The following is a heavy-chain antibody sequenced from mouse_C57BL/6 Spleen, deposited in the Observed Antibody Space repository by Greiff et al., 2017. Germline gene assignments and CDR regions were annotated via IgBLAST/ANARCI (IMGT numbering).Heavy chain of an antibody. V-gene: IGHV5-9-1*02. CDR3: TTTVVAPFAY. Sequence: EVKVVESGEGLVKPGGSLKLSCAASGFTFSSYAMSWVRQTPEKRLEWVAYISSGGDYSYYADTVKGRFTISRDNARNTLYLQMSSLKSEDTAMYYCTTTVVAPFAYWGQGTLVTVSA. D-gene: IGHD1-1*01. CDR2: ISSGGDYS. CDR1: GFTFSSYA. J-gene: IGHJ3*01.